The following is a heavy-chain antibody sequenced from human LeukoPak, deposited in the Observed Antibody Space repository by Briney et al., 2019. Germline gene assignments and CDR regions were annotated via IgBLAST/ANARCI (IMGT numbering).Heavy chain of an antibody. CDR2: INHSGST. CDR3: ARSTTKNYLSF. Sequence: SETLSLASPVYGGSSGSQCTRWVRQPPGKGLEWIGEINHSGSTNYNPSLKSRVTISVDTSKNQFSLKLRSVTAADTAGYYCARSTTKNYLSFWGQGTLVTVSS. D-gene: IGHD1-7*01. V-gene: IGHV4-34*01. CDR1: GGSSGSQC. J-gene: IGHJ4*02.